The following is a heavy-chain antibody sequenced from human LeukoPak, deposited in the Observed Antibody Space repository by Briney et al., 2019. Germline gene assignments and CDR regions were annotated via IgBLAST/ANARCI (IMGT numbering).Heavy chain of an antibody. V-gene: IGHV1-2*02. CDR1: GYTFTGYY. CDR2: INPNSGGT. D-gene: IGHD3-10*01. CDR3: ARDVGSRQPYFDY. J-gene: IGHJ4*02. Sequence: ASVKVSCKDSGYTFTGYYMHRVRQAPGQGLECMGWINPNSGGTNYAQKFQGTVTMTRDTSISTAYMELSRLRSDDTAVYYCARDVGSRQPYFDYCGEGTLVSVSS.